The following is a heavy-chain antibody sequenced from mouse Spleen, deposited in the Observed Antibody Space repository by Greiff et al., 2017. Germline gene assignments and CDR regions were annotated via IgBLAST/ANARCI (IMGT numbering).Heavy chain of an antibody. CDR2: INPSNGGT. Sequence: QVQLQQPGTELVKPGASVKLSCKASGYTFTSYWMHWVKQRPGQGLEWIGNINPSNGGTNYNEKFKSKATLTVDKSSSTAYMQLSSLTSEDSAVYYGAREDRYDEYYFDYWGQGTTLTVSS. CDR3: AREDRYDEYYFDY. J-gene: IGHJ2*01. CDR1: GYTFTSYW. V-gene: IGHV1-53*01. D-gene: IGHD2-14*01.